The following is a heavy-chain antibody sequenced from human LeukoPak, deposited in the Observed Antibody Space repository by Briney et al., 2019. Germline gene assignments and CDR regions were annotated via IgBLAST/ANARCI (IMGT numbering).Heavy chain of an antibody. CDR3: ARGAYCGGDCYDY. V-gene: IGHV3-33*01. Sequence: GGSLRLPCAASGFTFSGYGMHWVRQAPGKGLEWVAVIWYDGSNKYYADSVKGRFTISRDNSKNTLDLQMNTLRAEDTAVYYCARGAYCGGDCYDYWGQGTLVTVSS. D-gene: IGHD2-21*01. CDR2: IWYDGSNK. CDR1: GFTFSGYG. J-gene: IGHJ4*02.